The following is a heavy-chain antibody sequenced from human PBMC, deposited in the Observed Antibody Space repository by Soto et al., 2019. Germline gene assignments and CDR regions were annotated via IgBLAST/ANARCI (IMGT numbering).Heavy chain of an antibody. V-gene: IGHV5-51*01. Sequence: GESLKISCNGSGYSFTSYWIGWVRQMPGKGLEWMGIIYPGDSDTRYSPSFQGQVTISADKSISTAYLQWSSLKASDTAMYYCARRGYSYDNPFDYWGQGTLVTVSS. J-gene: IGHJ4*02. CDR2: IYPGDSDT. CDR1: GYSFTSYW. D-gene: IGHD5-18*01. CDR3: ARRGYSYDNPFDY.